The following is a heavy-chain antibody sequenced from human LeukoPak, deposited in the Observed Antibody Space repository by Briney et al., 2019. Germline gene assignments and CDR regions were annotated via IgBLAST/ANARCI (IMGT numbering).Heavy chain of an antibody. CDR3: ATDQRYAFDY. J-gene: IGHJ4*02. CDR1: GFTFRSYS. D-gene: IGHD3-9*01. Sequence: QAGGSLRLSCAASGFTFRSYSMNWVRQAPGKGLEWVSYISSSSSTIYYADSVKGRVTISRDDGKNTLYLHMNSLRDDDTAVYYCATDQRYAFDYWGQGTLVTVSS. CDR2: ISSSSSTI. V-gene: IGHV3-48*02.